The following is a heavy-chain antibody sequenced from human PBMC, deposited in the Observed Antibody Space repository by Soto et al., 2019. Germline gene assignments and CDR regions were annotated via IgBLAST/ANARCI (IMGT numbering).Heavy chain of an antibody. CDR1: GGSISSYY. D-gene: IGHD3-22*01. CDR2: IYYSGST. V-gene: IGHV4-59*01. J-gene: IGHJ4*02. CDR3: ARVIMDDSIRSFDY. Sequence: SETLSLTCTVSGGSISSYYWSWIRQPPGKGLEWIGYIYYSGSTNYNPSLKSRVTISVDTSKNQFSLKLSSVTAADTAVYYCARVIMDDSIRSFDYWGQGTLVTFSS.